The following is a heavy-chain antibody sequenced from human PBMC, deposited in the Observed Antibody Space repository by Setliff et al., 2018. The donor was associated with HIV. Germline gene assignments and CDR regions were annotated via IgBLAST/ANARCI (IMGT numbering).Heavy chain of an antibody. CDR3: VREGWTLLRYVDWLLSYMDV. Sequence: SVKVSCKASGGTFSSYAISWVRQAPGQGLEWMGGIIPIFGTPNYAQKFQGRVTITAEDESTSTAYMELSSLRVEDTAVYYCVREGWTLLRYVDWLLSYMDVWGKGTTVTVSS. D-gene: IGHD3-9*01. V-gene: IGHV1-69*13. CDR2: IIPIFGTP. J-gene: IGHJ6*03. CDR1: GGTFSSYA.